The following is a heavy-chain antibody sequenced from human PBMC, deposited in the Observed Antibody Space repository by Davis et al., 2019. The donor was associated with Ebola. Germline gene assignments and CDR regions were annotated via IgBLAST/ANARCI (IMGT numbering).Heavy chain of an antibody. J-gene: IGHJ6*02. CDR1: GGSISSYY. V-gene: IGHV4-59*01. D-gene: IGHD2-15*01. CDR3: ARVRGSGLGYCSGGSCYNPKPYYYYGMDV. Sequence: PSETLSLTCTVSGGSISSYYWSWIRQPPGKGLEWIGYIYYSGSTNYNPSLKSRVTISVDTSKNQFSLKLSSVTAADTAVYYCARVRGSGLGYCSGGSCYNPKPYYYYGMDVWGQGTTVTVSS. CDR2: IYYSGST.